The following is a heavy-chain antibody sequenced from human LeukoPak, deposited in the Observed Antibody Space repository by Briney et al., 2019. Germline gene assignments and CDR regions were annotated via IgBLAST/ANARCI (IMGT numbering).Heavy chain of an antibody. CDR2: ITPSGTNT. CDR3: ARRTCSGGTCYPLDS. Sequence: GGSLRLSCAASGFTFNTYGMHWVRQAPGKALEWVSAITPSGTNTYYADSVKGRFTISRDNSKNTLYLQMTSLRAEDTALYYCARRTCSGGTCYPLDSWGQGALVTVSS. J-gene: IGHJ4*02. CDR1: GFTFNTYG. V-gene: IGHV3-23*01. D-gene: IGHD2-15*01.